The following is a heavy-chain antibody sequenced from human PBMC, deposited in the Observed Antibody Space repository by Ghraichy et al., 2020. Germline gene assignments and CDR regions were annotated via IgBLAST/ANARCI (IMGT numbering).Heavy chain of an antibody. V-gene: IGHV3-23*01. CDR1: GFTFSSYA. CDR2: ISGSGGST. D-gene: IGHD3-9*01. J-gene: IGHJ4*02. Sequence: GESLNISCAASGFTFSSYAMSWVRQAPGRGLEWVSAISGSGGSTYYADSVKGRFTISRDNSKNTLYLQMNSLRAEDTAVYYCAKKSNPYDILTGLDYWGQGTLVTVSS. CDR3: AKKSNPYDILTGLDY.